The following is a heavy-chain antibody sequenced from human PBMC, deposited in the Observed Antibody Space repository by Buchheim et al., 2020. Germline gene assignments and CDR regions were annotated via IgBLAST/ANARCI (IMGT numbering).Heavy chain of an antibody. J-gene: IGHJ6*02. CDR1: GYTFTGYY. Sequence: QVQLVQSGAEVKKPGASVKVSCKASGYTFTGYYMHWVRQAPGQGLEWMGWINPNSGGTNYAQKFQGRVTMTRDTSISTAYLELSRLRSEDTAVYYCARGVLGYCSSTSCAYYYYGMDVWGQGTT. V-gene: IGHV1-2*02. CDR2: INPNSGGT. CDR3: ARGVLGYCSSTSCAYYYYGMDV. D-gene: IGHD2-2*01.